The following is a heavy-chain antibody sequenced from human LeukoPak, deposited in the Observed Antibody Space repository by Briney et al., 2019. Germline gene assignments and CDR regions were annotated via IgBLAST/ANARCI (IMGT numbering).Heavy chain of an antibody. V-gene: IGHV4-61*08. CDR2: IYYSGST. Sequence: SETLSLTCTVSGGSISSGDYYWSWIRQPPGKGLEWIGYIYYSGSTNYNPSLKSRVTISVDTSKNQFSLKLSSVTAADTAVYYCAREPMYYFDYWGQGTLVTVSS. J-gene: IGHJ4*02. CDR1: GGSISSGDYY. CDR3: AREPMYYFDY.